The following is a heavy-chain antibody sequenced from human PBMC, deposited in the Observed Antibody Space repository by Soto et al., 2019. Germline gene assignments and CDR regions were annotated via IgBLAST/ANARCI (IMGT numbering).Heavy chain of an antibody. V-gene: IGHV3-48*02. J-gene: IGHJ5*02. Sequence: EVQLVESGGGLVQPGGSLRLSCAASGFTFSSYSMNWVRQAPGKGLEWVSYISSSSSTIYYADSVKGRFTISRDNAKNSLYLQTNSLREEDTAVYYCAREVNPLNGFDPWGQGTLVTVSS. CDR1: GFTFSSYS. CDR3: AREVNPLNGFDP. CDR2: ISSSSSTI.